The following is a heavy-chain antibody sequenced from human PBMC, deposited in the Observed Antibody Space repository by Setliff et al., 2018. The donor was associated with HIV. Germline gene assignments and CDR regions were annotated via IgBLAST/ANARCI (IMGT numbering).Heavy chain of an antibody. J-gene: IGHJ3*02. CDR3: ATSAESGFGIHWGVFNI. CDR2: IYSSGST. D-gene: IGHD3-10*01. CDR1: GGSISNNDYY. Sequence: SETLSLTCTVSGGSISNNDYYWGWIRQPPGKGLEWIGSIYSSGSTYYNPSLKSRVSISVDTSKNQFSLKLRSVTAADTAVYYCATSAESGFGIHWGVFNIWGQGTRVTVSS. V-gene: IGHV4-39*01.